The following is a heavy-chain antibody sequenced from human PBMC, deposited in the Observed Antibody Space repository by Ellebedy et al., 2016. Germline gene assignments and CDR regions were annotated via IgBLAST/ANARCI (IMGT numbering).Heavy chain of an antibody. V-gene: IGHV4-34*09. CDR1: GGSFSGYY. D-gene: IGHD2-15*01. CDR3: ARVNCSGGSCFQFDP. CDR2: INHSGST. J-gene: IGHJ5*02. Sequence: SETLSLTCAVYGGSFSGYYWSWIRQPPGKGLEWIGEINHSGSTYYNPSLKSRVTISVDTSKNQFSLKLSSVTAADTAVYYCARVNCSGGSCFQFDPWGQGTLVTVSS.